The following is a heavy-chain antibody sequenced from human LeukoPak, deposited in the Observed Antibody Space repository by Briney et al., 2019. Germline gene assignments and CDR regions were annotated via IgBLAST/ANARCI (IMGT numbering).Heavy chain of an antibody. Sequence: PSETLSLTCTVSGGSISSYYWSWIRQPPGKGLEWIGCIYYSGSTNYNPSLKSRVTISVDTSKNQFSLKLSSVTAADTAVYYCARGSPATHDAFDIWGQGTMVTVSS. J-gene: IGHJ3*02. V-gene: IGHV4-59*01. CDR3: ARGSPATHDAFDI. CDR2: IYYSGST. CDR1: GGSISSYY.